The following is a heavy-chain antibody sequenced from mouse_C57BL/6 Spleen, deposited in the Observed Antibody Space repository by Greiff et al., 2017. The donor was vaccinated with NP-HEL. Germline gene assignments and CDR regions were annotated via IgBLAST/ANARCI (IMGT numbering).Heavy chain of an antibody. CDR1: GYTFTDYE. Sequence: LVESGAELVRPGASVTLSCKASGYTFTDYEMHWVKQTPVHGLEWIGAIDPETGGTAYNQKFKGKAILTADKSSSTAYMELRSLTSEDSAVYYCTRKEDWGQGTTLTVSS. CDR3: TRKED. CDR2: IDPETGGT. J-gene: IGHJ2*01. V-gene: IGHV1-15*01.